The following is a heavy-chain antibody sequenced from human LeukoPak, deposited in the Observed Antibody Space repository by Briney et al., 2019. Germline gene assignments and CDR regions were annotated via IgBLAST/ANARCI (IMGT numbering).Heavy chain of an antibody. D-gene: IGHD1-20*01. J-gene: IGHJ4*02. Sequence: PGGSLRLSCAASGFIFSDYYMSWIRQAPGKGLEWVSYISSSGTTIFYADSVKGRFTISRDNAKKSLFLQMNSLRAEDTAMYYCARDITDYDYWGQGTLVTVSS. V-gene: IGHV3-11*01. CDR2: ISSSGTTI. CDR3: ARDITDYDY. CDR1: GFIFSDYY.